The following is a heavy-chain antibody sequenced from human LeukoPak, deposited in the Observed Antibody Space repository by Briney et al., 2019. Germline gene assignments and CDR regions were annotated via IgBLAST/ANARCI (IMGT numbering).Heavy chain of an antibody. CDR3: ARQPGAGWFDP. D-gene: IGHD3-10*01. CDR1: GYSSTSYW. J-gene: IGHJ5*02. CDR2: INPGDSDT. Sequence: GESLKISCKGSGYSSTSYWIGWVRQMPGKGLEWMAIINPGDSDTRYSSSFQGQVTISADKSISTVYLQWGSLKASDTAMYYCARQPGAGWFDPWGQGTLVTVSS. V-gene: IGHV5-51*01.